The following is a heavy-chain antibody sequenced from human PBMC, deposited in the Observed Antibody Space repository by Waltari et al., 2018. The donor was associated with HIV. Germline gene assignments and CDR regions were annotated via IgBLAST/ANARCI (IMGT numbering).Heavy chain of an antibody. Sequence: QVQLVQSGAEVKKPGASVKVSCKASGYTFTSYGISGVRQAPGKGLEWMGWNGAYNGNTNYAQKLRGRVTMTTDTSTSTAYMGLRSLRSDDTAVYYCAAETGYCSGGSCYLDAFDIWGQGTMVTVSS. J-gene: IGHJ3*02. CDR2: NGAYNGNT. V-gene: IGHV1-18*01. CDR3: AAETGYCSGGSCYLDAFDI. D-gene: IGHD2-15*01. CDR1: GYTFTSYG.